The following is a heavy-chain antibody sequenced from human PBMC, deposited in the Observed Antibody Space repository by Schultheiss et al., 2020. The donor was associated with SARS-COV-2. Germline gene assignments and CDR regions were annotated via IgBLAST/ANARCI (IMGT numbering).Heavy chain of an antibody. D-gene: IGHD4-11*01. Sequence: SETLSLTCTVSGGSVSSCSYYWSWIRQPPGKGLEWIGYIYHSASTYYNPSLKSRVTISVDTSKNQFSLKLSSVTAADTAVYYCAMGFWAVSFDYWGQGTLVTVSS. J-gene: IGHJ4*02. CDR1: GGSVSSCSYY. CDR2: IYHSAST. V-gene: IGHV4-39*01. CDR3: AMGFWAVSFDY.